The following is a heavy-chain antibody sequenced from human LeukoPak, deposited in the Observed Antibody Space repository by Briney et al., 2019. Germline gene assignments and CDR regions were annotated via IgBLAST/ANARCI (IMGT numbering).Heavy chain of an antibody. Sequence: GGSLRLSCAASGFTFSSYGMHWVRQAPGKGLEWVAFIRYDGSNKYYADSVKSRFTISRDNSKNTLYLQMNSLRAEDTAVYYCAKDGYSSSWYERVNYYYYYYMDVWGKGTTVTISS. D-gene: IGHD6-13*01. J-gene: IGHJ6*03. CDR3: AKDGYSSSWYERVNYYYYYYMDV. CDR2: IRYDGSNK. V-gene: IGHV3-30*02. CDR1: GFTFSSYG.